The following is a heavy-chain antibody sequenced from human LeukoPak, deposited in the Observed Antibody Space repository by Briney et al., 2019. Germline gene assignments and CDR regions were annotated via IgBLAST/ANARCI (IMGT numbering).Heavy chain of an antibody. CDR1: GGAFSGYY. J-gene: IGHJ4*02. D-gene: IGHD4-11*01. Sequence: SETLSLTCAVSGGAFSGYYWSWIRQPPGKGLEWIGEINHSGDTKYNPSLKSRVSMSVDVSKDQFSLKLTSLTAADTAVYYCARGSRNYNNYEGEDYWGQGTLVTVSS. CDR3: ARGSRNYNNYEGEDY. CDR2: INHSGDT. V-gene: IGHV4-34*01.